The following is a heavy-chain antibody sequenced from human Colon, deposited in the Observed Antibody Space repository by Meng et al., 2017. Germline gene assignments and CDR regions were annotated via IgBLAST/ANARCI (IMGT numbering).Heavy chain of an antibody. CDR1: GFTLSGYW. J-gene: IGHJ4*02. CDR2: LSSDGSTT. D-gene: IGHD2-15*01. Sequence: EGEVVECGGGFGQPGGSLRLSCAASGFTLSGYWMHWVRQVPGKGLVWVSDLSSDGSTTRYADSVKGRFTISRDSAKNTLFLQMNSLRAEDTAVYYCVREWSAFDYWGQGTLVTVSS. V-gene: IGHV3-74*01. CDR3: VREWSAFDY.